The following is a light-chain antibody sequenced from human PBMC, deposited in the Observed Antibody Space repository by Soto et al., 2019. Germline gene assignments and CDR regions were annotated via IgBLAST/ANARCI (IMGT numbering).Light chain of an antibody. V-gene: IGLV1-47*01. Sequence: QSVLTQPPSASGTPGQRVTISCSGSSSNIGRNYVYWYQKVPGTAPKLLVYRNDQRHSGVPDRFSGSKSGTSASLAISRLRSEDEAEYFCSTWDDSLSGIIFGGGTKLTVL. CDR1: SSNIGRNY. CDR2: RND. CDR3: STWDDSLSGII. J-gene: IGLJ2*01.